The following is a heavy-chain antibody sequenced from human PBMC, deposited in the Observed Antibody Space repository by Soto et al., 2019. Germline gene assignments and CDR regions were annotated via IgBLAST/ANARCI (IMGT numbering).Heavy chain of an antibody. CDR1: GGTFSSYA. Sequence: QVQLVQSGAEVKKPGSSVKVSCKASGGTFSSYAIRWVRQAPGQGLEWMGGIIPIFGTANYAQKFQGRVTITADESTSTAYMELSSLRSEDTAVYYCARVAVAGTDYYYYGMDVWGQGTTVTVSS. D-gene: IGHD6-19*01. CDR2: IIPIFGTA. CDR3: ARVAVAGTDYYYYGMDV. V-gene: IGHV1-69*12. J-gene: IGHJ6*02.